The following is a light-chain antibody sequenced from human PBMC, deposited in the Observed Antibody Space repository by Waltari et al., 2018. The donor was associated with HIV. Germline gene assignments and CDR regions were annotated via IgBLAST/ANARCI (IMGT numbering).Light chain of an antibody. CDR2: GAS. J-gene: IGKJ4*01. Sequence: EIQMTQSPSSLSGSDVDSVPITCRASQNINNYLSWYQQKPEKAPKLLIYGASSLQRGVSSRFATTGSGSDFTLTIRGLQPEDFATYYCLQTYSIPFTFGGGTKVEI. V-gene: IGKV1-39*01. CDR3: LQTYSIPFT. CDR1: QNINNY.